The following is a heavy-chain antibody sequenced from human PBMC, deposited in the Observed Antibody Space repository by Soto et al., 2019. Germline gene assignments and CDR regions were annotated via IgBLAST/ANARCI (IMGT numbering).Heavy chain of an antibody. V-gene: IGHV3-48*01. Sequence: EVQLVESGGGLVQPGGSLRLSCAASGFIFNSYTMNWVRQAPGKGLECISSISSSDSTIYYADSVKGRFTISRDNAKNSLHLQMNSLRAEDTAVYYCARSTHYNWNYVYSYYHYHMDVWGKGTTVTVSS. D-gene: IGHD1-1*01. J-gene: IGHJ6*03. CDR1: GFIFNSYT. CDR3: ARSTHYNWNYVYSYYHYHMDV. CDR2: ISSSDSTI.